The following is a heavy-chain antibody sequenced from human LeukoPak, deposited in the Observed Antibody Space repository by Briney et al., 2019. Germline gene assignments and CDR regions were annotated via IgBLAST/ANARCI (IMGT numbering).Heavy chain of an antibody. CDR3: ARGYFDWDDY. D-gene: IGHD3-9*01. CDR1: GGSISNYW. V-gene: IGHV4-34*01. CDR2: INHSGST. Sequence: SETLSLTCTVSGGSISNYWWSWIRQPPGKGLEWIGEINHSGSTNYNPSLKSRVTISVDTSKNQFSLKLSSVTAADTAVYYCARGYFDWDDYWGQGTLVTVSS. J-gene: IGHJ4*02.